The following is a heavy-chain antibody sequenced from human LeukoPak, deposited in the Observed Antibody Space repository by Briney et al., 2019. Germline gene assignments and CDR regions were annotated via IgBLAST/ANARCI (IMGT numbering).Heavy chain of an antibody. CDR1: GFTFSSYW. J-gene: IGHJ4*02. D-gene: IGHD6-13*01. CDR3: ARAPLNGIAAAGLDY. CDR2: INSDGSST. V-gene: IGHV3-74*01. Sequence: GGSLSLSCAASGFTFSSYWMHWVRQAPGKGLVWVSRINSDGSSTSYADSVKGRFTISRDNAKNTLYLQMNSLRAEDTAVYYCARAPLNGIAAAGLDYWGQGTLVTVSS.